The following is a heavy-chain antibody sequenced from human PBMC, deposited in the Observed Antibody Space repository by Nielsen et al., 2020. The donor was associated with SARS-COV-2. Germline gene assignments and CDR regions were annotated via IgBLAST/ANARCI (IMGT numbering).Heavy chain of an antibody. D-gene: IGHD6-13*01. CDR3: AILNSYSTYYDY. CDR1: GYSFTSYW. V-gene: IGHV5-10-1*01. J-gene: IGHJ4*02. Sequence: GESLKISCKGSGYSFTSYWISWVRQMPGKGPEWMGRIDPSDSYTNYSPSFQGHVTISADKSISTAYLQWSSLKASDTAMYYCAILNSYSTYYDYWGQGTLVTVSS. CDR2: IDPSDSYT.